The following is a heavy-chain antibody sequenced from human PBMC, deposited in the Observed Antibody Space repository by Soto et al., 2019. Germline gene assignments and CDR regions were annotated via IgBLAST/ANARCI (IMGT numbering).Heavy chain of an antibody. Sequence: GGSLRLSCAASGFTFSSYSMNWVRQAPGKGLEWVSYISSSSSTIYYADSVKGRFTISRDNAKNSLYLQMNSLRDEDTAVYYCARDGLRGVLMVYATFYYYYGMDVWGQGTTVTVSS. V-gene: IGHV3-48*02. CDR3: ARDGLRGVLMVYATFYYYYGMDV. CDR1: GFTFSSYS. J-gene: IGHJ6*02. CDR2: ISSSSSTI. D-gene: IGHD2-8*01.